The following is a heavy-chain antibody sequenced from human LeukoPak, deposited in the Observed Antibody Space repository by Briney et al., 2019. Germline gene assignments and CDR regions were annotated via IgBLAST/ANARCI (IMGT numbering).Heavy chain of an antibody. D-gene: IGHD6-25*01. Sequence: GGTVTLYCAGSRFTCYNVWMRRVRPGQGHGLVWVGRINSDTEGGTPNFAGTVTGSLDISRDASHNTLSLQMTNLKTEDTAVYYCTTDSGNWYFYYYYMDVWGKGATVTVSS. J-gene: IGHJ6*03. CDR1: RFTCYNVW. V-gene: IGHV3-15*01. CDR2: INSDTEGGTP. CDR3: TTDSGNWYFYYYYMDV.